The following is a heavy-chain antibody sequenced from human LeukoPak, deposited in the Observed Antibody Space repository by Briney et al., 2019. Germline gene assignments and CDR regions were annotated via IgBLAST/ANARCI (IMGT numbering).Heavy chain of an antibody. J-gene: IGHJ4*02. Sequence: GESLKISCKGSGYRFSSYWIAWVRQMPGKGLEWMGIIYPGDSDTRYSPSFQGQVTISADKSISTAYLQWSSLKASDTAMYYCARVSLLYGDYSCGDYWGQGTLVTVSP. CDR3: ARVSLLYGDYSCGDY. D-gene: IGHD4-17*01. CDR2: IYPGDSDT. V-gene: IGHV5-51*01. CDR1: GYRFSSYW.